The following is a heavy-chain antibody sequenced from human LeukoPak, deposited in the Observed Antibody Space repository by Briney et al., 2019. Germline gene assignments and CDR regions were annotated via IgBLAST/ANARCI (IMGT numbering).Heavy chain of an antibody. D-gene: IGHD1-20*01. Sequence: SETLSLTCTVSGGSISSSSYYWGWIRQPPGKGLEWIGSIYYSGNTYYNPSLKSRVTISVDTSKNQFSLKLSSVTAADTAVYYCARDRITGPLDYWGQGTLVTVSS. V-gene: IGHV4-39*07. CDR1: GGSISSSSYY. CDR3: ARDRITGPLDY. J-gene: IGHJ4*02. CDR2: IYYSGNT.